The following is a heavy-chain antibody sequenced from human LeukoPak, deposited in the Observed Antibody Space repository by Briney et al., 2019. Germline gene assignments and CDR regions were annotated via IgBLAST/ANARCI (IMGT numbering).Heavy chain of an antibody. Sequence: SETLSLTCTVSGDSISSYYWSWIRQPPGKGLEWIGYIYYSGSTNYNPSLKSRVTISVDTSKNQFSLKLSSVTAADTAVYYCARHSKYSSGWYYFDYWGQGTLVTVSS. CDR2: IYYSGST. V-gene: IGHV4-59*01. J-gene: IGHJ4*02. CDR1: GDSISSYY. CDR3: ARHSKYSSGWYYFDY. D-gene: IGHD6-19*01.